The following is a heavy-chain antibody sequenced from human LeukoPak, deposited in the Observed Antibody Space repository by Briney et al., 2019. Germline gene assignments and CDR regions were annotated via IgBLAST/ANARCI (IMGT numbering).Heavy chain of an antibody. J-gene: IGHJ4*02. Sequence: WVRQAPGKGLEWVGSIYYSGSTYYNPSLKSRVTISVDTSKNQFSLKLSSVTAADTAVYYCARDSGPAYGGNSDLFYWGQGTLVTVSS. D-gene: IGHD4-23*01. V-gene: IGHV4-39*07. CDR3: ARDSGPAYGGNSDLFY. CDR2: IYYSGST.